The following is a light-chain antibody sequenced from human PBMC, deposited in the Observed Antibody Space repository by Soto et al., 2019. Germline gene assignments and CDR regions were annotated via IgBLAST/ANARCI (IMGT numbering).Light chain of an antibody. V-gene: IGKV3-20*01. CDR1: QSVSSSY. J-gene: IGKJ4*01. CDR2: GAS. Sequence: SRWPRNHSLTTGERATLSCRASQSVSSSYLAWYQQKPGQAPRLLIYGASSRATGIPDRFSGSGSGTDFTLTISRLEPEDFAVYYCQQYGSSPPLTFGGGTKVDIK. CDR3: QQYGSSPPLT.